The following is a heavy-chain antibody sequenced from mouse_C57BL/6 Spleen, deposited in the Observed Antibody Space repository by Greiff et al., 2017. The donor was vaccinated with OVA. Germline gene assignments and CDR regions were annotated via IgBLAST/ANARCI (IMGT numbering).Heavy chain of an antibody. CDR2: IYPGDGDT. CDR3: AREGLPSYFDY. V-gene: IGHV1-82*01. Sequence: QVQLQQSGPELVKPGASVKISCKASGYAFSSSWMNWVKQRPGKGLEWIGRIYPGDGDTNYNGKFKGKATLTADKSSSTAYMQLSSLTSEDSAVYFCAREGLPSYFDYWGQGTTLTVSS. D-gene: IGHD2-2*01. J-gene: IGHJ2*01. CDR1: GYAFSSSW.